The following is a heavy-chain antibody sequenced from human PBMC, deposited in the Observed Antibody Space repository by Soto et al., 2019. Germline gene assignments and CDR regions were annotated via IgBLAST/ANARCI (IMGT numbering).Heavy chain of an antibody. Sequence: SETLSLTCTVSGGSISSYYWSWIRQPAGKGLEWIGRIYTSGSTNYNPSLKSRVTMSVDTSKNQFSLKLSSVTAADTAVYYCARSVMHQWLVHDAFDIWGQGTLVTVSS. J-gene: IGHJ3*02. CDR1: GGSISSYY. D-gene: IGHD6-19*01. CDR3: ARSVMHQWLVHDAFDI. V-gene: IGHV4-4*07. CDR2: IYTSGST.